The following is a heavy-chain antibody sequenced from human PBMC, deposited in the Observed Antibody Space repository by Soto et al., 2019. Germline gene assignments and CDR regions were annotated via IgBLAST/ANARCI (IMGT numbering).Heavy chain of an antibody. D-gene: IGHD3-10*01. Sequence: PGGSLRLSCAASGFNFGNFAMSWVRQAPGKGLEWVSGIRGSGSSTYYADSVKGRFTISRDNSRNTLYLQMNSLRADDTAIYYCAKGSSGSSLDYYYGIDVWGHVTTVPVCS. J-gene: IGHJ6*02. CDR3: AKGSSGSSLDYYYGIDV. CDR1: GFNFGNFA. V-gene: IGHV3-23*01. CDR2: IRGSGSST.